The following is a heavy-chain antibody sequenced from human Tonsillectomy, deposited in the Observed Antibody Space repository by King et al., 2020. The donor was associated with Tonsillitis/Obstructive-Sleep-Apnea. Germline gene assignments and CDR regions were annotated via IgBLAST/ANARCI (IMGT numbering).Heavy chain of an antibody. CDR2: IWYDGSNR. V-gene: IGHV3-33*01. D-gene: IGHD6-6*01. J-gene: IGHJ4*02. CDR3: ARDNSSSSAFDH. Sequence: VQLVESGGGMVQPGRSLRLSCAAAGFRFRSFGIHWVRQAPGKGLEWVAVIWYDGSNRYYTDSVKGRFTISRDNSKNVLYLKMNSLTAEDTAVYYCARDNSSSSAFDHWGQGSLVTVSS. CDR1: GFRFRSFG.